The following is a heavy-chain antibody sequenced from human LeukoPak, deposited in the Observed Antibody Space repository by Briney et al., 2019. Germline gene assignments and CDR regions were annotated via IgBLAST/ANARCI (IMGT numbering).Heavy chain of an antibody. CDR1: GYTFTGYY. Sequence: ASVKVSCKASGYTFTGYYMHWVRQAPGQGLEWMGWINPNSGGTNYAQKFQGRVTMTRDTSISTAYMELSRLRSDDTAVYYCARSWAAAGPGDYWGQGTLVTVSS. CDR3: ARSWAAAGPGDY. V-gene: IGHV1-2*02. CDR2: INPNSGGT. J-gene: IGHJ4*02. D-gene: IGHD6-13*01.